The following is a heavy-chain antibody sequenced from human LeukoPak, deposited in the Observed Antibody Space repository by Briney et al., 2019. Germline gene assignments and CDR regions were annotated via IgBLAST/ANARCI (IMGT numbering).Heavy chain of an antibody. CDR1: GFTFSRSA. CDR2: ISYDGSNK. J-gene: IGHJ4*02. Sequence: GGSLRLSCAASGFTFSRSAMHWVRQAPGKGLEWVAVISYDGSNKYYADSVKGRFTISRDNSKNTLYLQMNSLRAEDTAVYYCARDLFWGQGTLVTVSS. V-gene: IGHV3-30-3*01. CDR3: ARDLF.